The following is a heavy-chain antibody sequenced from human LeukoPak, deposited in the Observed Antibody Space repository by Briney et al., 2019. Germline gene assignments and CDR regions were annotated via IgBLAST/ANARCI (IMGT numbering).Heavy chain of an antibody. V-gene: IGHV1-2*02. J-gene: IGHJ4*02. D-gene: IGHD2-2*01. CDR1: GYTFTAYY. Sequence: ASVKVSCKASGYTFTAYYMHWVRQAPGQGLEWMGWINPHSGGTNFAQKFQGRVTMARDTSITTAHMELSRLTSDDTAMYYCAREIPCSSSSCLDYWDQGTLVTVSS. CDR3: AREIPCSSSSCLDY. CDR2: INPHSGGT.